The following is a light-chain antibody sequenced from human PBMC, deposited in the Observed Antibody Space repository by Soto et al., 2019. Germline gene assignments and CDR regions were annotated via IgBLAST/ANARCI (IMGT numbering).Light chain of an antibody. J-gene: IGKJ4*01. CDR1: QSVSSSY. CDR3: QQYGSSLFT. CDR2: GAS. V-gene: IGKV3-20*01. Sequence: EIVLTQSPGTLSLSPGARATLSCRASQSVSSSYLAWYQQKPGQAPRLLIYGASSRATGIPDRFSGSGSGTDFTLTIRRLEPEDFAVYYCQQYGSSLFTFGGGTKVEIK.